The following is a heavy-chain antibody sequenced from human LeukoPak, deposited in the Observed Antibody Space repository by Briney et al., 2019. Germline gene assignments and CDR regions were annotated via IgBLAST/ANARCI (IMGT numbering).Heavy chain of an antibody. D-gene: IGHD3-22*01. Sequence: GGSLRLSCAASEFTFSNYGMHWVRQAPGKGLEWVALIWYDGSNKYYADSVKGRFTISRDNSKNTLYLQMNTLRAEDTAVYYCARGYYDSRGYYYVDYWGQGTLVTVSS. J-gene: IGHJ4*02. V-gene: IGHV3-33*01. CDR2: IWYDGSNK. CDR3: ARGYYDSRGYYYVDY. CDR1: EFTFSNYG.